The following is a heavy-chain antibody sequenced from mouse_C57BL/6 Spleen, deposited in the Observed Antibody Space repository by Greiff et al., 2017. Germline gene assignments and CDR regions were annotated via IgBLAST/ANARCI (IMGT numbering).Heavy chain of an antibody. V-gene: IGHV5-4*03. J-gene: IGHJ2*01. Sequence: EVKVEESGGGLVKPGGSLKLSCAASGFTFSSYAMSWVRQTPEKRLEWVATISDGGSYTYYPDNVKGRFTISRDNAKNNLYLQMSHLKSEDTAMYYCARAHYDYFDYWGQGTTLTVSS. CDR2: ISDGGSYT. CDR1: GFTFSSYA. D-gene: IGHD2-4*01. CDR3: ARAHYDYFDY.